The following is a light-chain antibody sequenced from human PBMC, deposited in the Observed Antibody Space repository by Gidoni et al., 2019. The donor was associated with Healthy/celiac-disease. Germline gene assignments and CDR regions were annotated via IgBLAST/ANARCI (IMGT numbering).Light chain of an antibody. CDR3: QQYYSYPRT. J-gene: IGKJ1*01. Sequence: IRMSQSPSSFSASTGDRVTITCRASQGISSYLAWYQQKPGKAPKLLIDAASTWQSGVPSRFSGSGSGTDFTLTISCLQSEDFATYYCQQYYSYPRTFGQGTKVEIK. V-gene: IGKV1-8*01. CDR1: QGISSY. CDR2: AAS.